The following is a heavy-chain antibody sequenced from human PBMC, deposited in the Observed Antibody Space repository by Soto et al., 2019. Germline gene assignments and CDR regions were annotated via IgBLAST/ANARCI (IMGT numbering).Heavy chain of an antibody. Sequence: ASVKVSCKASGYTFTSYAMHWVRQAPGQRLEWMGWINAGNGNTKYSQKFQGRVTITRDTSASTAYMELSSLRSEDTAVYYCARLAIYCSGGSCYSYYFDYWGQGTLVTVSS. J-gene: IGHJ4*02. V-gene: IGHV1-3*01. CDR3: ARLAIYCSGGSCYSYYFDY. CDR2: INAGNGNT. CDR1: GYTFTSYA. D-gene: IGHD2-15*01.